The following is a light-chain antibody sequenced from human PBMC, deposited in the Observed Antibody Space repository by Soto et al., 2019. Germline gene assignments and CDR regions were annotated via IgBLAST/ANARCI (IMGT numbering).Light chain of an antibody. Sequence: QSALTQPASVSGSPGQSITISCTGTTSDVGGYNYVSWYQQHPGKVPKLLIHEVSNRPSGVSNRFSGSKSGNTASLTISGLQAEDEADYYCRSYTSSRAYVFGIGTKVTVL. CDR1: TSDVGGYNY. CDR2: EVS. J-gene: IGLJ1*01. CDR3: RSYTSSRAYV. V-gene: IGLV2-14*01.